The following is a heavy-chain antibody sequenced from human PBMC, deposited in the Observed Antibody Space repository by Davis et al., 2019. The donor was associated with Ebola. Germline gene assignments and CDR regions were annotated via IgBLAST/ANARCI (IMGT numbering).Heavy chain of an antibody. CDR1: GFSFGDYA. J-gene: IGHJ4*02. V-gene: IGHV3-43D*03. D-gene: IGHD3-22*01. Sequence: GGSLRLSCAASGFSFGDYAMHWVRHAPGKGLEWVSLISWDGRSTAYAESVRGRFSISRDNSKKFLYLQMNSLSAEDTALYYCAAYDSTFRNFWGQGTLVTVSS. CDR2: ISWDGRST. CDR3: AAYDSTFRNF.